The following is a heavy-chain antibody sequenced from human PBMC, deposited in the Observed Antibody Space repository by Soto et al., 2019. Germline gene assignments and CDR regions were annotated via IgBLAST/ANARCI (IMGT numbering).Heavy chain of an antibody. CDR3: ARDFFGVVIIGPYYFDY. CDR1: GFSFSDYS. V-gene: IGHV3-23*01. CDR2: ISGGDRSK. Sequence: GGSLRLSCAASGFSFSDYSMIWVRQTPGKGLEWVSGISGGDRSKYYADSVKGRFTISRDSAKNSLYLQMNSLRAEDTAVYYCARDFFGVVIIGPYYFDYWGQGTLVTVSS. D-gene: IGHD3-3*01. J-gene: IGHJ4*02.